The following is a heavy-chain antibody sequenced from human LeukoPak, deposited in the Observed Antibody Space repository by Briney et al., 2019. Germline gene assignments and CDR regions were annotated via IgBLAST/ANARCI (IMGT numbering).Heavy chain of an antibody. CDR2: IIPIFGIA. CDR3: ARVSDLDYYDSSGPNWFDP. CDR1: GGTFSSYA. D-gene: IGHD3-22*01. J-gene: IGHJ5*02. Sequence: SVKVSCKASGGTFSSYAISWVRQAPGQGLEWMGRIIPIFGIANYAQKFQGRVTITADKSTCTAYMELSSLRSEDTAVYYCARVSDLDYYDSSGPNWFDPWGQGTLVTVSS. V-gene: IGHV1-69*04.